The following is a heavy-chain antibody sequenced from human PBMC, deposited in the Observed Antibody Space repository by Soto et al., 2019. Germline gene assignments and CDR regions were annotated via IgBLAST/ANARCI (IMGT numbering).Heavy chain of an antibody. CDR2: ISSDNRTI. J-gene: IGHJ6*02. D-gene: IGHD2-15*01. CDR1: GFTFGHYS. Sequence: EVQLVESGGGLIQRGGSLRLSCAASGFTFGHYSMNWVRQAPGKGPEWVSYISSDNRTINYADSVKGRFIITRDNAKKSLYLQMHSLRDEDAAVYYCAREGWPLLQSGMDVWGQGTTVTVSS. V-gene: IGHV3-48*02. CDR3: AREGWPLLQSGMDV.